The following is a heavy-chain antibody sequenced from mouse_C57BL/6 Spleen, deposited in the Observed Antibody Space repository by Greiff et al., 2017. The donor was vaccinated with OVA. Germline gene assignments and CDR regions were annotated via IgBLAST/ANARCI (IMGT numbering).Heavy chain of an antibody. J-gene: IGHJ3*01. CDR1: GYAFSSSW. V-gene: IGHV1-82*01. Sequence: VKLVESGPELVKPGASVKISCKASGYAFSSSWMNWVKQRPGKGLEWIGRLYPGDGDTNYNGKFKGQATLTADKSSSTAYMQLSSLTSEDSAVYVCAREGYDYDKCAYWGQGTLVTVSA. CDR3: AREGYDYDKCAY. CDR2: LYPGDGDT. D-gene: IGHD2-4*01.